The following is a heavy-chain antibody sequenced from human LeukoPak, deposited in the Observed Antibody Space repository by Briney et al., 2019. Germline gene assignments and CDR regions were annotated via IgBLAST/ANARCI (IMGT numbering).Heavy chain of an antibody. Sequence: SETLSLTCTVSGGSISIYYWSWIRQPPGEGLEWIGYIYNNGDIENSGSTNDNASLKSRCTISADTSNSQFSLQLRSVTAADTAVYFCARHPGINWFDLWGQGTLVTVSS. CDR2: IYNNGDIENSGST. CDR3: ARHPGINWFDL. J-gene: IGHJ5*02. CDR1: GGSISIYY. D-gene: IGHD1-14*01. V-gene: IGHV4-59*08.